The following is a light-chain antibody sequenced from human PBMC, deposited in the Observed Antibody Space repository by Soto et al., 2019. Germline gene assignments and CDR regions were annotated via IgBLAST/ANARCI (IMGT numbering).Light chain of an antibody. J-gene: IGLJ1*01. CDR2: SNN. CDR3: AAWDDSLNGLYV. CDR1: SSNLGSNS. V-gene: IGLV1-44*01. Sequence: QSVLTQPPSASGTPGQRVIISCSGSSSNLGSNSGNWYQQLPGTAPKLLIYSNNQRPSGVPDRFSGSKSGTSASLAISGLQSEDEADYYCAAWDDSLNGLYVFGTGTKVTVL.